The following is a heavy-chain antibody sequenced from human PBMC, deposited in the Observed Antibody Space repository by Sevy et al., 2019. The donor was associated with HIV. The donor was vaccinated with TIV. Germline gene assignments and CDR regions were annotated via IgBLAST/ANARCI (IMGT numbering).Heavy chain of an antibody. J-gene: IGHJ6*02. V-gene: IGHV1-18*01. CDR2: ITAYKDNT. D-gene: IGHD3-3*01. CDR1: GYTLNNYG. Sequence: ASVKVSCKASGYTLNNYGISWVRQAPGQGLEWIGWITAYKDNTNYAQNFQGRVTMTTDTSTSTAYMELGSLRSDDTAVYYCTGVDPYYEFGDVWGQGTTVTVSS. CDR3: TGVDPYYEFGDV.